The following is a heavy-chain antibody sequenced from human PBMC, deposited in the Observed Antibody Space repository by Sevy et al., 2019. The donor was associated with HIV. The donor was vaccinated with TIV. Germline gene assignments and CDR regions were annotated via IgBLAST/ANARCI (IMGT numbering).Heavy chain of an antibody. CDR2: IYQSGST. D-gene: IGHD5-18*01. V-gene: IGHV4-39*01. CDR3: ARHSFKHGYRPHYFDY. J-gene: IGHJ4*02. Sequence: SETLSLTCSVSGGSITSKNYFWAWIRQSPGKGLEWIGRIYQSGSTYHSPSLQSRVGISVDTSRRHFSLKLSSVTATDTAVYYCARHSFKHGYRPHYFDYWSQGTLVTVSS. CDR1: GGSITSKNYF.